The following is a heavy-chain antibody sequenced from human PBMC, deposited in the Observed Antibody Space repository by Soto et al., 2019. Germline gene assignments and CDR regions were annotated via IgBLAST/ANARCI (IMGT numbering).Heavy chain of an antibody. J-gene: IGHJ3*02. V-gene: IGHV4-34*01. CDR2: INHSGST. D-gene: IGHD1-20*01. Sequence: QVQLQQWGAGLLKPSETLSLTCAVYGGSFSGYYWSWIRQPPGKGLEWIGEINHSGSTNYNPSLKSRVTISVDTSKNQFSLNLSSVTAADTAVYYCARVLYNLDAFDIWGQGTMVTVSS. CDR1: GGSFSGYY. CDR3: ARVLYNLDAFDI.